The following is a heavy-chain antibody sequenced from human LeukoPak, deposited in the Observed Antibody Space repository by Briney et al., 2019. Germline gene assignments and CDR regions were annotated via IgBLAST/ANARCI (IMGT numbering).Heavy chain of an antibody. J-gene: IGHJ4*02. Sequence: ETLSLTCAVYGGSFSGYYWSWIRQPPGKGLEWVSSISSSIIYIYYADSVKGRFTISRDNAKNSLYLQMNSLRAEDTAVYYCARGGQGNWPTPFDYWGQRTLVTVSS. V-gene: IGHV3-21*01. CDR1: GGSFSGYY. CDR2: ISSSIIYI. CDR3: ARGGQGNWPTPFDY. D-gene: IGHD1-1*01.